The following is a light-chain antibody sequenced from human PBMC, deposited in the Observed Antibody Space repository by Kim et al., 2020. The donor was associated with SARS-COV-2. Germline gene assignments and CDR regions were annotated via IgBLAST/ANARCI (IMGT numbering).Light chain of an antibody. J-gene: IGLJ1*01. CDR1: KLGDKY. CDR2: QDS. V-gene: IGLV3-1*01. CDR3: QAWDSSTLYV. Sequence: VSPGQTASITCSGDKLGDKYACWYQQKPGQSPVLVIYQDSKRPSGIPERFSSSNSGNTATLTISGTQAMDEADYYCQAWDSSTLYVFGTGTKVTVL.